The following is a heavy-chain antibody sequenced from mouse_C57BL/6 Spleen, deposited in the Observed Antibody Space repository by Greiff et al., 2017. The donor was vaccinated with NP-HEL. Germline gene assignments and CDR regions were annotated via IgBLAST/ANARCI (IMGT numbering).Heavy chain of an antibody. CDR3: AREIFTRGTFDY. J-gene: IGHJ2*01. V-gene: IGHV3-6*01. CDR2: ISYDGSN. CDR1: GYSITSGYY. Sequence: DVQLQESGPGLVKPSQSLSLTCSVPGYSITSGYYWNWIRQFPGNKLEWMGYISYDGSNNYNPSLKNRISITRDTSKNQFFLKLNSVTTEDTATYYCAREIFTRGTFDYWGQGTTLTVSS.